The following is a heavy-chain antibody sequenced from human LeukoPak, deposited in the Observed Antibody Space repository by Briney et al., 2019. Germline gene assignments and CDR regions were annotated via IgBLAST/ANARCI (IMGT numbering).Heavy chain of an antibody. J-gene: IGHJ4*02. D-gene: IGHD2-15*01. CDR1: GYTFTGYY. V-gene: IGHV1-2*02. CDR2: INPNSDFT. Sequence: ASVKVSCKASGYTFTGYYMHWVRQAPGQGLEWMGWINPNSDFTNFAQNFQGRVTITSDTFISTAYMELSRLRSDDTAVYYCARAISGGSPITASDYWGQGTLVTVSS. CDR3: ARAISGGSPITASDY.